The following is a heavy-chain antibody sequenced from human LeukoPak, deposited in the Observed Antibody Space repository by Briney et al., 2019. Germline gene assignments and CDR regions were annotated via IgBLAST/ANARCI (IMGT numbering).Heavy chain of an antibody. D-gene: IGHD1-26*01. CDR1: GFTFSRYA. V-gene: IGHV3-23*01. CDR2: ISGSGRRP. Sequence: GGSLRLSCAASGFTFSRYAMSWVRQGPGKGVEWVSAISGSGRRPYYAASLNGRFPISRDNSMDTLYLQMNSLRADDTAVYYCAKGARWELPLDYWGQGTLVTVSS. J-gene: IGHJ4*02. CDR3: AKGARWELPLDY.